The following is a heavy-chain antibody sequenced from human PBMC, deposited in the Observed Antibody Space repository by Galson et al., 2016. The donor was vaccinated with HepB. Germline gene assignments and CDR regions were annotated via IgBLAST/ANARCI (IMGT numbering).Heavy chain of an antibody. D-gene: IGHD3-9*01. V-gene: IGHV3-48*03. CDR1: GFTFSRYE. Sequence: SLRLSCAASGFTFSRYEMHWVRQAPGKGLEWVSYISSSGTTIYYADSVKGRFPISRANANNSVYLQMNSLRAEDTAVYHVAREPVRLDDLLTGPPKNPDYWGQGTLVTVSS. CDR3: AREPVRLDDLLTGPPKNPDY. J-gene: IGHJ4*02. CDR2: ISSSGTTI.